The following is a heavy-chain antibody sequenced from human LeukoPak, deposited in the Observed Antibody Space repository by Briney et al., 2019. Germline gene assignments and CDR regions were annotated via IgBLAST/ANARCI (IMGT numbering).Heavy chain of an antibody. V-gene: IGHV3-23*01. D-gene: IGHD5-12*01. CDR2: ISASGGST. J-gene: IGHJ4*02. Sequence: GGSLRLSCAASGFTFRSYAMSWVRQAPGMGLEWCSGISASGGSTYYADSVKGRFTISRDKSKNTLYLQMNSLRAEDTAVYYCAKPFIVATLTTDYWGQGTLVTVSS. CDR3: AKPFIVATLTTDY. CDR1: GFTFRSYA.